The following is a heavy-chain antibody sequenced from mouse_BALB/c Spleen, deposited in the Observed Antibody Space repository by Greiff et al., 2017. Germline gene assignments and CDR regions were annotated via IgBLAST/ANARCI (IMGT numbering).Heavy chain of an antibody. CDR2: INPDSSSI. CDR3: ARPWTRGAMDY. Sequence: APGGVDFSRYWMSWVRQAPGKGLEWIGEINPDSSSINYTPSLKDKFIISRDNAKNTLYLQMSKVRSEDTALYYCARPWTRGAMDYWGQGTSVTVSS. CDR1: GVDFSRYW. V-gene: IGHV4-1*02. J-gene: IGHJ4*01.